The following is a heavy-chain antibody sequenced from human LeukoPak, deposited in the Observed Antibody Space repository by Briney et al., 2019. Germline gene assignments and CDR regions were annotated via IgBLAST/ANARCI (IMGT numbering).Heavy chain of an antibody. V-gene: IGHV3-21*01. CDR1: GFSFSSYN. D-gene: IGHD1-7*01. CDR3: ARDKALPGNYAFDI. Sequence: PGGSLRLSCAASGFSFSSYNMNWVRQAPGKGLEWVSSITSSSTYTFYADSVKGRFTISRDNARNSLYLQMNSPRAEDTAVYYCARDKALPGNYAFDIWGQGTMVTVSS. J-gene: IGHJ3*02. CDR2: ITSSSTYT.